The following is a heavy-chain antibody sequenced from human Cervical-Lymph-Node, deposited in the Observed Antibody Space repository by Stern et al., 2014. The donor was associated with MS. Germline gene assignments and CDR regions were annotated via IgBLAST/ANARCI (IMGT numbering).Heavy chain of an antibody. Sequence: EVQLVESGGGLVQPGESLTLSCVASGFTFSVYCMSWVRQAPWKGLEWVANIRDDGSDKYYVDSVKGRFTISRDNAKNSLYLQMNSLRGEDTAVYFCGRFTRGSPSDYWGQGTQVTVSP. V-gene: IGHV3-7*01. CDR3: GRFTRGSPSDY. CDR1: GFTFSVYC. CDR2: IRDDGSDK. J-gene: IGHJ4*02. D-gene: IGHD3-10*01.